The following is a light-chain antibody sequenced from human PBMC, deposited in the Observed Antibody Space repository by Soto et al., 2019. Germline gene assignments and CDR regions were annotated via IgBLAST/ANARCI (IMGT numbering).Light chain of an antibody. CDR2: AAS. Sequence: DSQMTQSPSSLSASVGDRVSITCRASQGISNYLAWYQQKPGKVPEILIYAASTLRSGVPSRFSGGGSGTDFTLTISSLQPGDVATYYCQKYNSAPLTFGGGTKVDIK. J-gene: IGKJ4*01. CDR1: QGISNY. V-gene: IGKV1-27*01. CDR3: QKYNSAPLT.